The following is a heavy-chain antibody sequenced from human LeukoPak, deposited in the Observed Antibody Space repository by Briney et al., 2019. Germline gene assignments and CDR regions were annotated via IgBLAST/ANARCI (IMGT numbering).Heavy chain of an antibody. D-gene: IGHD1-26*01. CDR1: RFTFSSYS. CDR2: ITASGTAM. J-gene: IGHJ4*02. Sequence: GGSLRLSCAASRFTFSSYSMNWVRQAPGKGLEWVSHITASGTAMFYADSVKGRFTISRDNAKNSLYLQMNSLRDEDTAVYYCASSGSYRFDYWGQGTLVTVSS. CDR3: ASSGSYRFDY. V-gene: IGHV3-48*02.